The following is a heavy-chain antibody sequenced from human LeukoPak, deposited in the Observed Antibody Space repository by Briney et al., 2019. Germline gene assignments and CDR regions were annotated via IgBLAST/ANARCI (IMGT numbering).Heavy chain of an antibody. J-gene: IGHJ5*02. CDR1: GFSFSSYT. V-gene: IGHV3-21*01. CDR2: ISSTSAYI. Sequence: GGSLRLSCADYGFSFSSYTFNWVRQAPGKGLEWVSSISSTSAYIYYADSVKGRFTISRDNSKNTLYVQMNSLRVEDTAVYYCATSLGESTFETWGQGTLVTVSS. D-gene: IGHD3-3*02. CDR3: ATSLGESTFET.